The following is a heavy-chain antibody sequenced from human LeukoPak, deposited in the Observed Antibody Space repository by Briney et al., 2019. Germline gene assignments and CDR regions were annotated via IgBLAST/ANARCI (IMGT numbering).Heavy chain of an antibody. Sequence: GGSLRLSCAASRFTFSTYGMSWVRQAPGKGLEWVSAISGSGGSTYYADSVKGRFTISRDNSKNTLYLQMNSLRAEDTAVYYCAKDRAAVADQFRVWGQGTLVTVSS. CDR2: ISGSGGST. J-gene: IGHJ4*02. CDR3: AKDRAAVADQFRV. D-gene: IGHD6-19*01. CDR1: RFTFSTYG. V-gene: IGHV3-23*01.